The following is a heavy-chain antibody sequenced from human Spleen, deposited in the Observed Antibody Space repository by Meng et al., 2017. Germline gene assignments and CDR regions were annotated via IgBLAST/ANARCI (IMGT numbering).Heavy chain of an antibody. V-gene: IGHV3-73*01. CDR1: GFTFSGSA. CDR2: IRRKGNTYAT. CDR3: MADASTVAPHYYYGMDI. Sequence: GESLKISCAASGFTFSGSAMHWVRQASGKGLECVGHIRRKGNTYATAYGASVKGRFTIPRDDSKNTLYLQMNSLKTEDAAVYYCMADASTVAPHYYYGMDIWGQGTTVTVSS. J-gene: IGHJ6*02. D-gene: IGHD4-23*01.